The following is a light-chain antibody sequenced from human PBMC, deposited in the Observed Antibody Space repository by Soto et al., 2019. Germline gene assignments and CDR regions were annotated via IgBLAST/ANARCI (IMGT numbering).Light chain of an antibody. Sequence: EIVLTQSPGTLSLSPGERATLSCRASQSVSSNYLAWYQQKPGQAPRLLIYGASSRATGIPDSFSGSGSGTDFTLTISRLEPEDVALYYCQQYGSSPLTFGGGTKVEIK. CDR1: QSVSSNY. CDR3: QQYGSSPLT. J-gene: IGKJ4*01. CDR2: GAS. V-gene: IGKV3-20*01.